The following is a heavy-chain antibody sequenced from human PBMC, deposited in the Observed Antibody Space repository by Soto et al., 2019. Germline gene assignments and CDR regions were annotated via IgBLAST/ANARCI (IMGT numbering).Heavy chain of an antibody. V-gene: IGHV5-51*01. Sequence: PGESLKISCKGSGYSFTSYWIGWVRQMPGKGLEWMGIIYPGDSDTRYSPSFQGQVTISADKSISTAYLQWSSLKASDTAMYYCARLADIVVVPAAIWFDPWGQGTLVTSPQ. J-gene: IGHJ5*02. CDR3: ARLADIVVVPAAIWFDP. D-gene: IGHD2-2*01. CDR2: IYPGDSDT. CDR1: GYSFTSYW.